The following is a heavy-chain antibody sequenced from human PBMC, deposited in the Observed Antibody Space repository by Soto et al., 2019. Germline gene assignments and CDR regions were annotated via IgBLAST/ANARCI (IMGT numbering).Heavy chain of an antibody. CDR1: GFTFSSYS. V-gene: IGHV3-21*01. J-gene: IGHJ6*02. D-gene: IGHD7-27*01. CDR3: AKDITGDDYYYYGMDV. Sequence: GGSLRLSCAASGFTFSSYSMNWVRQAPGKGLEWASSISSSSSYIYYADSVKGRFTISRDNSKNTLYLQMNSLRAEDTAVYYCAKDITGDDYYYYGMDVWGQGTTVTVSS. CDR2: ISSSSSYI.